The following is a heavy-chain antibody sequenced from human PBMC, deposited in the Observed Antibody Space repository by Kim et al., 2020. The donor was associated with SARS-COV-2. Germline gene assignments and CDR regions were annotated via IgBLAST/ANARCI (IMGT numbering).Heavy chain of an antibody. J-gene: IGHJ6*03. CDR2: INHSGST. D-gene: IGHD3-10*01. V-gene: IGHV4-34*01. Sequence: SETLSLTCAVYGGSFSGYYWSWIRQPPGKGLEWIGEINHSGSTNYNPSLKSRVTISVDTSKNQFSLKLSSVTAADTAVYYCARGSTMVRGVVYYYYYYM. CDR3: ARGSTMVRGVVYYYYYYM. CDR1: GGSFSGYY.